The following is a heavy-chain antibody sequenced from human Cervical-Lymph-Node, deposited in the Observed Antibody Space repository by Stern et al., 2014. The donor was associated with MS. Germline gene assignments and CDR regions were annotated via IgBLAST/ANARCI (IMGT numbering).Heavy chain of an antibody. CDR2: IIPICATA. CDR3: ARPTSVTVGTMDV. V-gene: IGHV1-69*01. J-gene: IGHJ6*02. CDR1: GDTFSSYA. Sequence: QVQLLQPGAEVKKPGSSVKVSCKASGDTFSSYAINRVRQAPGQGLEWVGGIIPICATANYARKFQGRVTITADDSTSTVYMELSNLKSEDTAVYYCARPTSVTVGTMDVWGQGTTVTVSS. D-gene: IGHD4-17*01.